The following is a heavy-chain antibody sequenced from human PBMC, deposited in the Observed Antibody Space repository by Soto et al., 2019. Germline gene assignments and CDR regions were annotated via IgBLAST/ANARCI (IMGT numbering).Heavy chain of an antibody. CDR3: ARDPGKARGVIDY. CDR2: MNNDGSQR. Sequence: QPGGSLRLSCAASGFTFSNHWMHWVRQAPGKGLEWVANMNNDGSQRYYVDSVKGRFTISRDNAKNSLYLQMNSLRVEDTAVYYCARDPGKARGVIDYWGQGALVTVSS. CDR1: GFTFSNHW. D-gene: IGHD3-10*01. V-gene: IGHV3-7*01. J-gene: IGHJ4*02.